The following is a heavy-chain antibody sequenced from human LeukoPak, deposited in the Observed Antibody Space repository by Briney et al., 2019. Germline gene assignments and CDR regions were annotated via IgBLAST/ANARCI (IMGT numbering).Heavy chain of an antibody. CDR3: AKDPNTAPYLDAFDI. Sequence: PGGSLRLSCAASGFNFNNYGLHWVRQAPGKGLEWVAVVSYDGSKKYYADSVKGRFTISRDNTKNTLYLQMNSLRAEDTAVYYCAKDPNTAPYLDAFDIWGQGTMVTVSS. CDR1: GFNFNNYG. J-gene: IGHJ3*02. D-gene: IGHD5-18*01. CDR2: VSYDGSKK. V-gene: IGHV3-30*18.